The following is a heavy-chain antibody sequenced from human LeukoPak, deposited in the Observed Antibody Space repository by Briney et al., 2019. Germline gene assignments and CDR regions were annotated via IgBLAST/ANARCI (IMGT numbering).Heavy chain of an antibody. D-gene: IGHD6-13*01. Sequence: GGSLRLSCAASGFTFSSYIMNWVRQAPGMGLEWVSSISSSSTYIFYADSVKGRFTISRDNAKNSVYLQMNSLRAEGTALYYCARWEESIAAAGLDYWGQGILVTVSS. CDR1: GFTFSSYI. CDR2: ISSSSTYI. V-gene: IGHV3-21*01. CDR3: ARWEESIAAAGLDY. J-gene: IGHJ4*02.